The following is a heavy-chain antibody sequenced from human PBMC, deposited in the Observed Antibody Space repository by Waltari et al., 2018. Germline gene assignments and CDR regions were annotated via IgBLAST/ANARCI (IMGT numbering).Heavy chain of an antibody. V-gene: IGHV3-48*01. CDR3: ASSKMVRGVIIKYYGMDV. D-gene: IGHD3-10*01. CDR1: GFTFSSYS. J-gene: IGHJ6*02. Sequence: EVQLVESGGGLVQPGGSLRLSCAASGFTFSSYSMNWVRQAPGKGLEWVSYISSRSSTIYYADSVKGRFTISRDNAKNSLYLQMNSLRAEDTAVYYCASSKMVRGVIIKYYGMDVWGQGTTVTVSS. CDR2: ISSRSSTI.